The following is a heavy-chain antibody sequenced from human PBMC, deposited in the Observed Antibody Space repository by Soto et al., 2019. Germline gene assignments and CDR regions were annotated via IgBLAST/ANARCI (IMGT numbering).Heavy chain of an antibody. V-gene: IGHV4-59*08. D-gene: IGHD3-10*01. J-gene: IGHJ6*03. Sequence: SETLSLTCTVSGCSISSYYWSWIRQPPGKGLEWIGYIYYSGSTNYNPSLKSRVTISVDTSKNQFSLKLSSVTAADTAVYYCAICNGRFGVWAYYYMDVWGKGTTVTVSS. CDR1: GCSISSYY. CDR3: AICNGRFGVWAYYYMDV. CDR2: IYYSGST.